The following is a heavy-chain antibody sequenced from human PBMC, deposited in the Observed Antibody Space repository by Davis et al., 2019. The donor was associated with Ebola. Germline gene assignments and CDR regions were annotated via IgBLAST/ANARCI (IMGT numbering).Heavy chain of an antibody. Sequence: ASVKVSCKASGYTFTSYGISWVRQAPGQGLEWMGWISAYNGNTNYAQKLQGRVTITADKSTSTAYMELSSLRSEDTAVYYCARVRVYSSSSYWFDPWGQGTLVTVSS. D-gene: IGHD6-6*01. CDR1: GYTFTSYG. V-gene: IGHV1-18*01. CDR2: ISAYNGNT. CDR3: ARVRVYSSSSYWFDP. J-gene: IGHJ5*02.